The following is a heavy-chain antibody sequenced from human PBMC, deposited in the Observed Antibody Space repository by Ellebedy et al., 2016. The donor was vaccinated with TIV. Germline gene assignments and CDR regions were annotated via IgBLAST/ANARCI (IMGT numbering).Heavy chain of an antibody. CDR2: ISYSSDIT. D-gene: IGHD3-9*01. J-gene: IGHJ5*02. Sequence: GGSLRLXXAASGFAFSGYAMSWVRQAPGKGLEWVSSISYSSDITHYADSVKGRFTISRDNSKNTLYLQMNSLRAEDTAVYYCARDGLRYFDWTRRNGWFDPWGQGTLVTVSS. CDR3: ARDGLRYFDWTRRNGWFDP. CDR1: GFAFSGYA. V-gene: IGHV3-23*01.